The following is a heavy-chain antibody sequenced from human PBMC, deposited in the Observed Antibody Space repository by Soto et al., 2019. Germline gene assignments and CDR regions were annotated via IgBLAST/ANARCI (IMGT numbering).Heavy chain of an antibody. V-gene: IGHV3-30*04. CDR1: GFTFSNYA. CDR2: ISHDERNE. CDR3: ARTHSQYDFWCGYYIH. Sequence: QVQLVESGGGVVQPGRSLRLSCAASGFTFSNYAMHWVRQAPGKGLEWVAVISHDERNEYFADSVKGRFTISRDNSKNTLYLQMNNLRADDTAVYYCARTHSQYDFWCGYYIHWGQGTLVTVSS. D-gene: IGHD3-3*01. J-gene: IGHJ4*02.